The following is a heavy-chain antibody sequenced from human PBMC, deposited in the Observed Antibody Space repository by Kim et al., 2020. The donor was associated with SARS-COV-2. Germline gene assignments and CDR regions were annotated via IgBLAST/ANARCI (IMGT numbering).Heavy chain of an antibody. V-gene: IGHV4-59*13. CDR1: GGSISSYY. Sequence: SETLSLTCTVSGGSISSYYWSWIRQPPGKGLEWIGYIYYSGSTNYNPSLKSRVTISVDTSKNQFSLKLSSVTAADTAVYYCASSGEYSSSSELYYYYYYGMDVWGQGTTVTVSS. D-gene: IGHD6-6*01. CDR3: ASSGEYSSSSELYYYYYYGMDV. CDR2: IYYSGST. J-gene: IGHJ6*02.